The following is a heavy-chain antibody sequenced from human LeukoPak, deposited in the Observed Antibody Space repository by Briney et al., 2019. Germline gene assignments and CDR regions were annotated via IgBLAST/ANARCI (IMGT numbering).Heavy chain of an antibody. CDR1: GGSFSGYY. Sequence: SETLSLTCAVYGGSFSGYYWSWIRQPPGKGLEWIGEINHSGSTNYNPSLKSRVTISVDTSKNKFSLKLSSVTAADTAVYYCARTSYDILTGKPFDYWGQGTLVTVSS. CDR2: INHSGST. D-gene: IGHD3-9*01. J-gene: IGHJ4*02. CDR3: ARTSYDILTGKPFDY. V-gene: IGHV4-34*01.